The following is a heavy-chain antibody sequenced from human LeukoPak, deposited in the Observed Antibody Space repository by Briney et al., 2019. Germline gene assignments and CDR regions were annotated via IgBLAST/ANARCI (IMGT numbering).Heavy chain of an antibody. Sequence: GGSLRLSCAASGFTFSSYAMSWVRQAPGKGLEWVSAISGSGGSTYYADSVKGRFTISRDNSKNTLYLQMNSLRAEGTAVYYCAKDCSSTSCYLFDYWGQGTLVTVSS. V-gene: IGHV3-23*01. D-gene: IGHD2-2*01. CDR3: AKDCSSTSCYLFDY. CDR1: GFTFSSYA. J-gene: IGHJ4*02. CDR2: ISGSGGST.